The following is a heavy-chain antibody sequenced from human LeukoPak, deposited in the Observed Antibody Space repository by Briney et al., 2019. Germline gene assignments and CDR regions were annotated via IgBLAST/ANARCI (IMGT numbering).Heavy chain of an antibody. CDR3: ATKRRYCSSTSCLNWFDP. Sequence: ASVKVSCKVSGYTLTELSMHWVRQAPGKGLEWMGGFDPEDGETIYAQKFQGRVTMTEDTSTDTAYMELSSLRSEDTAVYYCATKRRYCSSTSCLNWFDPWGQGTLVTVSS. D-gene: IGHD2-2*01. J-gene: IGHJ5*02. CDR1: GYTLTELS. CDR2: FDPEDGET. V-gene: IGHV1-24*01.